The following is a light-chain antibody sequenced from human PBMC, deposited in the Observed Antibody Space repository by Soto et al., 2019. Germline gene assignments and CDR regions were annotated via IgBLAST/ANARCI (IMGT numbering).Light chain of an antibody. CDR1: QSVSTF. CDR3: QQYDSSPQA. J-gene: IGKJ1*01. CDR2: DAS. V-gene: IGKV3-20*01. Sequence: EIVLTQSPGTLSLSPGERATLSCRASQSVSTFLAWYQQKPGQAPRLLIYDASSRATGIPDRFSGTASGIDFTLTISRVEPEDFAVYYCQQYDSSPQAFGQGTKVEIK.